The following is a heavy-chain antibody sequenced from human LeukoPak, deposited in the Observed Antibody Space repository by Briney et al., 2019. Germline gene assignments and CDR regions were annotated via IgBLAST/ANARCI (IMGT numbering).Heavy chain of an antibody. Sequence: SQTLSLTCTVSGGSISSGSYYWSWIRQPAGKGLEWIGRIYTSGSTNYNPSLKSRVTISVDTSKNQFSLKLSSVTAADTAVYYCARDSDYYDSSGSPGGYYYYMDVWGKGTTVTISS. CDR1: GGSISSGSYY. CDR3: ARDSDYYDSSGSPGGYYYYMDV. D-gene: IGHD3-22*01. V-gene: IGHV4-61*02. CDR2: IYTSGST. J-gene: IGHJ6*03.